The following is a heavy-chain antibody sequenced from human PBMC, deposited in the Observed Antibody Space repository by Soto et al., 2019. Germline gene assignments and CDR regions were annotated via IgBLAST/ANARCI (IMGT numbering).Heavy chain of an antibody. CDR2: IVVGSGNT. D-gene: IGHD3-22*01. Sequence: QMQLVQSGPEVKKPGTSVKVSCKASGFTFTSSAMQWVRQARGQRLEWIGWIVVGSGNTNYAQKFQERVTITRDMSTSTAYMELSSLRSEDTAVYYCAAELYYDPNTNYWYFALWGRGTLVTVSS. V-gene: IGHV1-58*02. CDR3: AAELYYDPNTNYWYFAL. CDR1: GFTFTSSA. J-gene: IGHJ2*01.